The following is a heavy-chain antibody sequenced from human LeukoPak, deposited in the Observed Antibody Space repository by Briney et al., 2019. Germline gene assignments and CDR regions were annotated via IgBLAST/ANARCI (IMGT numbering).Heavy chain of an antibody. D-gene: IGHD5-18*01. Sequence: GESLKISCKGSGYNFTSYWIGWVRQMPGKGLEWMGIIYPGGSATRYSPSFQGQVTISADRSISTAYLQWSSLKASDTAMYYCARFFRRYSYGRPEVPKLFDYWGQGTLVTVSS. CDR3: ARFFRRYSYGRPEVPKLFDY. V-gene: IGHV5-51*01. CDR2: IYPGGSAT. J-gene: IGHJ4*02. CDR1: GYNFTSYW.